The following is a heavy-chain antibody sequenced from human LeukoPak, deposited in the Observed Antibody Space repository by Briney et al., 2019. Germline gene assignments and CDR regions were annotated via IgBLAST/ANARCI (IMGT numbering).Heavy chain of an antibody. CDR1: GFTFSTYP. J-gene: IGHJ4*02. CDR3: ARDQGVVVVPAAILDY. Sequence: GGSLRLSCAASGFTFSTYPISWVRQAPGKGLEWVSAISGGGTSTYYADSVKGRFTISRDNSKSTLYLQMNSLRAEDTAVYYCARDQGVVVVPAAILDYWGQGTLVTVSS. D-gene: IGHD2-2*01. V-gene: IGHV3-23*01. CDR2: ISGGGTST.